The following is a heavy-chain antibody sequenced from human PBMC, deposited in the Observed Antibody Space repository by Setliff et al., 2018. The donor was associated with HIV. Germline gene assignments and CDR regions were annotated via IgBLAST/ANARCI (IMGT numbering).Heavy chain of an antibody. D-gene: IGHD3-22*01. CDR2: ISAYNGNT. Sequence: GASVKVSSKASGYTFTSYGISWVRQAPGQGLEWMGWISAYNGNTNYAQKLQGRVTMTTDTSTSTAYMELRSLRSDDTAVYYCAKDSEPYYYDSSGPYRNWGQGTLVTVSS. J-gene: IGHJ4*02. CDR1: GYTFTSYG. CDR3: AKDSEPYYYDSSGPYRN. V-gene: IGHV1-18*01.